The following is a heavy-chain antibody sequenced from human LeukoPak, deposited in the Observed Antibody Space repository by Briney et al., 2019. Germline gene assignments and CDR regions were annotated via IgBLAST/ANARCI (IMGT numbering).Heavy chain of an antibody. V-gene: IGHV4-61*02. CDR3: ARTRITMVRGVGAFDI. CDR1: GGSISSGSYY. D-gene: IGHD3-10*01. J-gene: IGHJ3*02. Sequence: PSETLSLTCTVSGGSISSGSYYWSWIRQPAGKGLEWIGRIYTSGSTNYNPSLKSRVTISVDTSKNQFSLKLSSVTAADTAVYYCARTRITMVRGVGAFDIWGQGTMVTVSS. CDR2: IYTSGST.